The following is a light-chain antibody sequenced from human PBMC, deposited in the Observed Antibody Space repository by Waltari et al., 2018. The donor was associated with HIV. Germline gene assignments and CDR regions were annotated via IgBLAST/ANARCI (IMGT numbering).Light chain of an antibody. CDR1: RSPVGAYQY. Sequence: QSALTHPASVSGSPGQSITLSCTRSRSPVGAYQYVSWYQQRPGKAPIVILFEVDKRPSGVSSRFSGSKSGNTASLTISGLQADDEADYYCCAYAGSSTYVFGSGTTVTVL. CDR3: CAYAGSSTYV. V-gene: IGLV2-23*02. CDR2: EVD. J-gene: IGLJ1*01.